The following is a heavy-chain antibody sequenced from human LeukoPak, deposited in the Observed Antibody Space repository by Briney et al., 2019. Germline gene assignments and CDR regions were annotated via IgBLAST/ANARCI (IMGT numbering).Heavy chain of an antibody. Sequence: SETLSLTCTVSGGSISSYYWSWIRQPPGRGLEWIGEINHSGSANYNPSLKSRVTISVDTSKNQFSLKLSSVTAADTAVYYCARAHEVASFDIWGQGTMVTVSS. J-gene: IGHJ3*02. V-gene: IGHV4-59*12. D-gene: IGHD2-21*01. CDR2: INHSGSA. CDR3: ARAHEVASFDI. CDR1: GGSISSYY.